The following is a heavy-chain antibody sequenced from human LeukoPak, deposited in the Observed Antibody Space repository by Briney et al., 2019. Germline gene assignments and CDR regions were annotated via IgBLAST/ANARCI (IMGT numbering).Heavy chain of an antibody. Sequence: TGGSLRLSCAAPGFTFSTYSMTCIRQAPGKGLEWVSSISGSVGTTFYADSVKGRFTISRDNSKNTLYLQMKSLRAEDTAFYYCVKDRGGYVADDFDVWGQGTMVTVSS. D-gene: IGHD1-26*01. CDR3: VKDRGGYVADDFDV. CDR2: ISGSVGTT. V-gene: IGHV3-23*01. J-gene: IGHJ3*01. CDR1: GFTFSTYS.